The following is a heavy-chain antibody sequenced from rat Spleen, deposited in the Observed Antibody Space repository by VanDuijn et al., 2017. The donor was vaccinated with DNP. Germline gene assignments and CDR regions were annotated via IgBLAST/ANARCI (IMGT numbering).Heavy chain of an antibody. Sequence: EVKLVESGGDLVQPGRSLKLSCAASGFTFSDYYMAWVRQAPTKGLEWVAYITYDGGSTYYRDSVKGRFTISRDNAKSSLYLQMDSLRSEDTATYYCTTLNYGNYDYWGQGVMVTVSS. J-gene: IGHJ2*01. CDR3: TTLNYGNYDY. D-gene: IGHD1-3*01. CDR1: GFTFSDYY. CDR2: ITYDGGST. V-gene: IGHV5-20*01.